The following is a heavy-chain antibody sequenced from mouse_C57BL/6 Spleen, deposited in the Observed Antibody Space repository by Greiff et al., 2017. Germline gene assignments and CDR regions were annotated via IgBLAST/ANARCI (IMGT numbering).Heavy chain of an antibody. CDR2: IHPNSGRT. V-gene: IGHV1-64*01. CDR1: GYTFTSYW. Sequence: QVQLQQSGAELVKPGASVKLSCKASGYTFTSYWMHWVKQRPGQGLEWIGMIHPNSGRTNYNEKFKSKATLTVDKSSSTAYMQLSSLTSEDSAVYYCARFDYYGSSYDYYARDYWGQGTSVTVSS. D-gene: IGHD1-1*01. J-gene: IGHJ4*01. CDR3: ARFDYYGSSYDYYARDY.